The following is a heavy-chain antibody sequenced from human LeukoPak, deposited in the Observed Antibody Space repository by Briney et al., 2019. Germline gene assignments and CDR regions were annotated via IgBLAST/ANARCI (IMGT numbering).Heavy chain of an antibody. Sequence: PGGSLRLSCAASGFTFSSYSMNWVRQAPGEGLEWVSSISSSSSYIYYADSVKGRFTISRDNAKNSLYLQMNSLRAEDTAVYYCARDSRHIAAAGLYDYWGQGTLVTVSS. CDR1: GFTFSSYS. V-gene: IGHV3-21*01. J-gene: IGHJ4*02. CDR2: ISSSSSYI. D-gene: IGHD6-13*01. CDR3: ARDSRHIAAAGLYDY.